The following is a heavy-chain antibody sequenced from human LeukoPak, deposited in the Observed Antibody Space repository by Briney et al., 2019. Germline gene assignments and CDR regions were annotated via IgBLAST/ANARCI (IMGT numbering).Heavy chain of an antibody. Sequence: GGSLRLSCAASGFTFSSFWMSWVRQAPGEGLEWMANIKQDGSEKYYVDSVQGRFTISRDNAKNSMYLQMNSLTAEDTAVYYCARGWIKQWLVYYFDYWGQGSLVTVSS. CDR1: GFTFSSFW. J-gene: IGHJ4*02. CDR2: IKQDGSEK. D-gene: IGHD6-19*01. CDR3: ARGWIKQWLVYYFDY. V-gene: IGHV3-7*01.